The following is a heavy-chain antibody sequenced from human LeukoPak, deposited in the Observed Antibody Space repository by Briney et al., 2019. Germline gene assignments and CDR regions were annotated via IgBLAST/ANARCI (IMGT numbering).Heavy chain of an antibody. J-gene: IGHJ3*02. CDR2: ISYDGNHI. V-gene: IGHV3-30*04. D-gene: IGHD3-3*01. CDR1: GFVFRSYP. CDR3: AKVAGSDVLRFLEWSRWSGAFDI. Sequence: GGSLRLSCAASGFVFRSYPMQWVRQAPGKGLEWVTIISYDGNHIFYADSVKGRFTISRDNSKNTLYLQMNSLRAEDTAVYYCAKVAGSDVLRFLEWSRWSGAFDIWGQGTMVTVSS.